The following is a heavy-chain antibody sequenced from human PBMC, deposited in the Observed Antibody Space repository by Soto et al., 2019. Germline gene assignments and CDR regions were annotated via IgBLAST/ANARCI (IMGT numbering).Heavy chain of an antibody. J-gene: IGHJ6*03. CDR2: ISTGGGSA. CDR3: AKSSVKRGQEYYYYYYMDV. Sequence: EVQVLESGGGLVQPGGSLRLSCAASGFTFSKYAMGWVRQAPGKGLEWVSSISTGGGSAYYADSVKGRFTISRDNPKNTLDLQMNSLRAEDTALYYCAKSSVKRGQEYYYYYYMDVWGKGTTVTVSS. D-gene: IGHD3-10*01. CDR1: GFTFSKYA. V-gene: IGHV3-23*01.